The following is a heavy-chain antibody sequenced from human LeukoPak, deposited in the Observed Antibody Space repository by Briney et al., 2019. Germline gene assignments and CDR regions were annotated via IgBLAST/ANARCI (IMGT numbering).Heavy chain of an antibody. CDR1: GFTFSSYA. Sequence: GGSLRLSCAASGFTFSSYAMSWVRQAPGKGLEWVSVIYSGGSTYYADSVKGRFTISRDNSKNTLYLQMNSLRAEDTAVYYCARDGSPGSTSCCSFDYWGQGTLVTVSS. J-gene: IGHJ4*02. CDR3: ARDGSPGSTSCCSFDY. CDR2: IYSGGST. D-gene: IGHD2-2*01. V-gene: IGHV3-53*01.